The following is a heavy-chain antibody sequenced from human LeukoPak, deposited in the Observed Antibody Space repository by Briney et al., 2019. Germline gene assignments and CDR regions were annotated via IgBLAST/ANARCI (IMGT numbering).Heavy chain of an antibody. CDR1: GGSISSYY. Sequence: SETLSLTCTVSGGSISSYYWSWIRQPPGKGLEWIGYIYYSGSTNYNPSLKSRVTMSVDTSKNQFSLKLSSVTAADTAVYYCARETPDSSGFLDSFDIWGQGTMVTVSS. J-gene: IGHJ3*02. D-gene: IGHD3-22*01. V-gene: IGHV4-59*01. CDR2: IYYSGST. CDR3: ARETPDSSGFLDSFDI.